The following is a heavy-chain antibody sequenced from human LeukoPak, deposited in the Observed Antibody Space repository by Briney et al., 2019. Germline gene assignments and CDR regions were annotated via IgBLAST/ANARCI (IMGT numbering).Heavy chain of an antibody. V-gene: IGHV3-48*03. D-gene: IGHD3-10*02. Sequence: GGSLRLSCAASGFTFSNYAMRWVRQAPGKGLEWVSYISSSGSTIYYADSVKGRFTISRDNAKNSLYLQMNSLRAEDTAVYYCAELGITMIGGIWGKGTTVTISS. CDR2: ISSSGSTI. J-gene: IGHJ6*04. CDR1: GFTFSNYA. CDR3: AELGITMIGGI.